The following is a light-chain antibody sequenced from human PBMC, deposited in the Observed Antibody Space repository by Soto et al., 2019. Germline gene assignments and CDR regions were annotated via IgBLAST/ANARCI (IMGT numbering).Light chain of an antibody. V-gene: IGKV3-15*01. CDR1: QSVSRN. Sequence: ERVLTQSPSTRSLSPEEGTTLACRASQSVSRNLAWYQQKPGQAPRLLIYGASTRATGIPARFSGSGFGTEFTLTISILQSEDFAVYYCQKYNNWPPINFGQGKRLEIK. CDR3: QKYNNWPPIN. CDR2: GAS. J-gene: IGKJ5*01.